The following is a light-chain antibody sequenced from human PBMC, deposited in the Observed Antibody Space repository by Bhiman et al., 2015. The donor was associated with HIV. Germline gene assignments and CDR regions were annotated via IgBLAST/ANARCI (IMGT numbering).Light chain of an antibody. Sequence: QSALTQPASVSGSPGESITISCTGTRSDIGNYGYVSWYQQHPGRAPKLMVYDVTKRPSGVSNRFSGSKSGSTASLTISGLQAEDEADYYCSSYTSSRGVFGGGTKLTVL. CDR1: RSDIGNYGY. CDR3: SSYTSSRGV. CDR2: DVT. V-gene: IGLV2-14*03. J-gene: IGLJ3*02.